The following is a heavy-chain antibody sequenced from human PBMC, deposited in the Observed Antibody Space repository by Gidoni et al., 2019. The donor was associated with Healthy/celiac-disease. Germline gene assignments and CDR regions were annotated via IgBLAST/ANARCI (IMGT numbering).Heavy chain of an antibody. Sequence: QVTLKESGPALVKPTQTLTLTCTFSGFSLSTSGMRVSWIRQPPGKALEWLARIDWDDDKFYSTSLKTRLTISKDTSKNQVVLTMTNMDPVDTATYYCARSVKGGSGWKFDYWGQGTLVTVSS. CDR1: GFSLSTSGMR. V-gene: IGHV2-70*04. J-gene: IGHJ4*02. D-gene: IGHD6-19*01. CDR3: ARSVKGGSGWKFDY. CDR2: IDWDDDK.